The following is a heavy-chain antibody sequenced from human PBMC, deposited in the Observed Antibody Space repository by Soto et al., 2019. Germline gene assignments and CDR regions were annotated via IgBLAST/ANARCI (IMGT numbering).Heavy chain of an antibody. CDR2: ISYDGSNK. CDR3: APHDGPAAAGLVLAF. D-gene: IGHD6-13*01. Sequence: GESLKISCAASGFTFSSYGMHWVRQAPVKGLEWVAVISYDGSNKYYADSVKGRFTISRDNSKNTLYLQMNSLRAEDTAVYYCAPHDGPAAAGLVLAFWARGTLVPVSS. J-gene: IGHJ4*02. V-gene: IGHV3-30*03. CDR1: GFTFSSYG.